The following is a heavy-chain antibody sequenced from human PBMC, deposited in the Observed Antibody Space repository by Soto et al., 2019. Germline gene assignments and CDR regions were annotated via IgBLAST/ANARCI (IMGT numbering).Heavy chain of an antibody. D-gene: IGHD6-13*01. CDR2: ISAYNGNT. Sequence: QVQLVQSGAEVKKPGASVKVSCKASGYTFTSYGISWVRQAPGQGLERMGWISAYNGNTNYAQKLQGRVTMTTDTSTSTAYMERRSLRSDDTAVYYCARVSSRFRSWFWFDPWGQGTLVTVSS. J-gene: IGHJ5*02. CDR1: GYTFTSYG. V-gene: IGHV1-18*01. CDR3: ARVSSRFRSWFWFDP.